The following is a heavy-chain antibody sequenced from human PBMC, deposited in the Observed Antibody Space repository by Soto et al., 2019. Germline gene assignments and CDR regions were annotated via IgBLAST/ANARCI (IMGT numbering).Heavy chain of an antibody. CDR2: INHSGST. D-gene: IGHD3-22*01. CDR1: GGSFSGYY. CDR3: GKKPVGRLLGKEL. Sequence: PSETLSLTCAVYGGSFSGYYWSWIRQPPGKGLEWIGEINHSGSTNYNPSLKSRVTISVDTSKNQFSLKLSSVTAADTAVYYCGKKPVGRLLGKELWGQGTTVTVSS. V-gene: IGHV4-34*01. J-gene: IGHJ6*02.